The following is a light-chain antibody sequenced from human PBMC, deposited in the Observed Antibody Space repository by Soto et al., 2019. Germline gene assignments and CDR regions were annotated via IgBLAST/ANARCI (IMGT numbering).Light chain of an antibody. V-gene: IGKV3-15*01. CDR3: QQYNNPPRT. Sequence: EIVMTQSPATLSVSPGERATLSCRAGQSVSSNLAWYQQKPGQAPRLLIYGASTRATGIPARFSGSGSGTEFTLTISSLQSEDFAVYYCQQYNNPPRTFGQGTKVEIK. J-gene: IGKJ1*01. CDR2: GAS. CDR1: QSVSSN.